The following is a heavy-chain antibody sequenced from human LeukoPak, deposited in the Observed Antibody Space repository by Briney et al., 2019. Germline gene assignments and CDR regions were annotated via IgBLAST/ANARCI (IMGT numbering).Heavy chain of an antibody. Sequence: PSETLSLTCAVYGGSFSGYYWSWIRQPPGKGLEWIGYIYYSGSTNYNPSLKSRVTISVDTSKNQFSLKLSSVTAADTAVYYCARDSADSSGYYYYFDYWGQGTLVTVSS. D-gene: IGHD3-22*01. CDR2: IYYSGST. CDR1: GGSFSGYY. V-gene: IGHV4-59*01. J-gene: IGHJ4*02. CDR3: ARDSADSSGYYYYFDY.